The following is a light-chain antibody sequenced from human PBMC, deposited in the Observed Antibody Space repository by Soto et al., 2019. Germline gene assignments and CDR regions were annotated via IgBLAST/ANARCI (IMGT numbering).Light chain of an antibody. CDR3: QQYNNWPPYT. Sequence: DIQMTQSPSSLSASVGDRVTITCRASQSIGRYLNWYQQTPGRAPKFLISAASSLQSGVPSRFSGSGSGTDFTLTISSLQSEDFAVYYCQQYNNWPPYTFGQGTKLEIK. V-gene: IGKV1-39*01. CDR1: QSIGRY. J-gene: IGKJ2*01. CDR2: AAS.